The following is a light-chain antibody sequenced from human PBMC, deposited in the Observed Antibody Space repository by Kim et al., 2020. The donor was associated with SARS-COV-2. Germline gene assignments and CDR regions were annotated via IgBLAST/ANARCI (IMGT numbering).Light chain of an antibody. CDR2: RDS. J-gene: IGLJ2*01. V-gene: IGLV3-25*03. CDR3: QSADANGNVV. Sequence: VSPEQTARIPCSEDPLPKQYAYWHQQRAGQACVLIIHRDSERASGIPERFSGSSSGTTVTLTISGVQAEDEADFYCQSADANGNVVFGGGTKLTVL. CDR1: PLPKQY.